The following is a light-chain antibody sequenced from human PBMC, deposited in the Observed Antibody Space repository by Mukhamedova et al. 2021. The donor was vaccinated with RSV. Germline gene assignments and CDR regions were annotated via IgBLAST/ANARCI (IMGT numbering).Light chain of an antibody. J-gene: IGKJ2*01. CDR3: QQYGSSPLT. CDR2: GAS. V-gene: IGKV3-20*01. CDR1: QSVSSSY. Sequence: ASQSVSSSYLAWYQQKPGQAPRLLIYGASSRATGIPDRFSGSGSGTDFTLTISRLEPEDFAVYYCQQYGSSPLTFGQGTKLEIK.